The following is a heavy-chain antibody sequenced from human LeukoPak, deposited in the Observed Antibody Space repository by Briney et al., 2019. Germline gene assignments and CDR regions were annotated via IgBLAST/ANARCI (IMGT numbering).Heavy chain of an antibody. J-gene: IGHJ4*02. CDR1: GFTFSSYA. V-gene: IGHV3-23*01. D-gene: IGHD3-22*01. CDR2: ISGSGGST. CDR3: AKVPPGYYDSSGLYYFDY. Sequence: GGSLRLSCAASGFTFSSYAMSWVRQAPGKGLEWVSAISGSGGSTYYADSVKGRFTISRDNSKNTLYLQMNSLRAEDTAVYYCAKVPPGYYDSSGLYYFDYWGQGTLVTVSS.